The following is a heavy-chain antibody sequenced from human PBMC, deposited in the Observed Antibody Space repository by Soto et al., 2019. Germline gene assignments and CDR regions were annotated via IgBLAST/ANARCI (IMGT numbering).Heavy chain of an antibody. V-gene: IGHV3-49*03. CDR3: TRYYYYGMDV. Sequence: PGGSLRLSCTASGFTFGDYAMSGFRQAPGKGLEWVGFIRSKAYGGTTEYAASVKGRFTISRDDSKSIAYLQMNSLKTEDTAVYYCTRYYYYGMDVWGQGTTVTVSS. J-gene: IGHJ6*02. CDR2: IRSKAYGGTT. CDR1: GFTFGDYA.